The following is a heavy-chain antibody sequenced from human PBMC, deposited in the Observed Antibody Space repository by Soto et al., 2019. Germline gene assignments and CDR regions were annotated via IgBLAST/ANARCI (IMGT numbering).Heavy chain of an antibody. CDR2: ISAYNGNT. CDR3: ARDGHCSSTSCSYYYYYYGMDV. V-gene: IGHV1-18*01. D-gene: IGHD2-2*01. Sequence: QVPLVQSGAEVKKPGASVKVSCKASGYTFTSYGISWVRQAPGQGLEWMGWISAYNGNTNYAQKLQGRVTMTTDTSTSTAYMELRSLRSDDTAVYYCARDGHCSSTSCSYYYYYYGMDVWGQGTTVTVSS. CDR1: GYTFTSYG. J-gene: IGHJ6*02.